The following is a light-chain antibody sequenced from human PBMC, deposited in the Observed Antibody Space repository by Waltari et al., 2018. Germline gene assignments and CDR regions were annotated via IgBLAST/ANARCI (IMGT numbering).Light chain of an antibody. J-gene: IGKJ2*01. CDR2: WAS. CDR1: QSVLYSSNNNNY. V-gene: IGKV4-1*01. CDR3: QQYFSAPYT. Sequence: DIVMTQSPDSLAVSLGERATVHCRSSQSVLYSSNNNNYLTWYQQKPGQPPKLLIYWASTRESGVPDRFSGSGSGTDFTLTISSLQAEDVAVYYCQQYFSAPYTFGQGTKLGIK.